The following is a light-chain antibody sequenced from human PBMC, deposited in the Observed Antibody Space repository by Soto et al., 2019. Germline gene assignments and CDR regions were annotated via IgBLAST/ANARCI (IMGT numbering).Light chain of an antibody. V-gene: IGKV3-20*01. CDR2: GAS. Sequence: EIVLTQSPGTLSLSPGERATLSCRASQSVSSSYLAWYQQKPGQAPRLLIYGASRRATGIPDRFSGSGSGTAFTLTISRLEPEDFAVYYCQQYGSSPQTFGQGTRLEIK. J-gene: IGKJ5*01. CDR3: QQYGSSPQT. CDR1: QSVSSSY.